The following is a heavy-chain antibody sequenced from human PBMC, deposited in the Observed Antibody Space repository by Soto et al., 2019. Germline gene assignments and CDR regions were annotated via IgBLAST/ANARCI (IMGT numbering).Heavy chain of an antibody. CDR3: ARVIAVAVSAFDI. D-gene: IGHD6-19*01. J-gene: IGHJ3*02. CDR1: GGSISSYY. V-gene: IGHV4-59*01. Sequence: QVQLQESGPGLVKPSETLSLTCTVSGGSISSYYCSWIRQPPGKGLEWIGYIYYSGSTNYNPSLKSRVTISVDTSKNQFSLKLSSVTAADTAVYYCARVIAVAVSAFDIWGQGTMVTVSS. CDR2: IYYSGST.